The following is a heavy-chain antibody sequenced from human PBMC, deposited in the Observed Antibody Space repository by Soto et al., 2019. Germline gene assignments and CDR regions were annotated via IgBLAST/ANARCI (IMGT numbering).Heavy chain of an antibody. CDR3: TAGYCSSTSCLGVFDY. D-gene: IGHD2-2*01. Sequence: PGGALRLSCTVSGFNFGDYAMSWVRQAPGKGLEWVGFTRRKAYGGTTEYAASVKGRFSISRDDYKSIAYLQMNSLKTEDTAVYYCTAGYCSSTSCLGVFDYWGQGTLVTVSS. V-gene: IGHV3-49*04. J-gene: IGHJ4*02. CDR2: TRRKAYGGTT. CDR1: GFNFGDYA.